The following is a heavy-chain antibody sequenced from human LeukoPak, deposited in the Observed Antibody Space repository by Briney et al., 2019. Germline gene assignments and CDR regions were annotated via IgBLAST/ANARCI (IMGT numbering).Heavy chain of an antibody. V-gene: IGHV3-74*01. CDR2: INSDGSST. J-gene: IGHJ5*02. CDR1: GFTFSSYW. D-gene: IGHD3-22*01. Sequence: GGSLRLSCAASGFTFSSYWMHWVRHAPGKGLVWVSRINSDGSSTSYADSVKGRFTISRDNAKNTLYLQMNSLRAEDTAVYYCAREGSYYYDSIDNWFDPWGQGTLVTVSS. CDR3: AREGSYYYDSIDNWFDP.